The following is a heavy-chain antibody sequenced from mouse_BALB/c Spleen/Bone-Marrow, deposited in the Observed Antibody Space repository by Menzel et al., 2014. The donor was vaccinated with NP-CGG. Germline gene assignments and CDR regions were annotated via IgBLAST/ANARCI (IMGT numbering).Heavy chain of an antibody. CDR2: ISDGGSYT. Sequence: DVKLVESGGGLVKPGGPLKLSCAASGFTFSDYYMYWVRQTPEKRLEWVATISDGGSYTYYPDSVKGRFTISRDNAKNNLYLQMSSLKSEDTAMYYCARGRIYYDYDVGDYWGQGTTLTVSS. J-gene: IGHJ2*01. CDR3: ARGRIYYDYDVGDY. D-gene: IGHD2-4*01. V-gene: IGHV5-4*02. CDR1: GFTFSDYY.